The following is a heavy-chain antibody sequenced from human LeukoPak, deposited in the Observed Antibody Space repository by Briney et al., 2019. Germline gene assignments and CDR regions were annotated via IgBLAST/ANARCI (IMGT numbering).Heavy chain of an antibody. Sequence: SETLSLTCAVSGYSISSGYYWGWIRQPPGTGLGWIGSIYHSGSTYYNPSLKSRVTISVDTSKNQFSLKLSSVTAADTAVYYCARGCWMQYQLLYYYYYMDVWGKGTTVTVSS. D-gene: IGHD2-2*01. V-gene: IGHV4-38-2*01. CDR3: ARGCWMQYQLLYYYYYMDV. J-gene: IGHJ6*03. CDR2: IYHSGST. CDR1: GYSISSGYY.